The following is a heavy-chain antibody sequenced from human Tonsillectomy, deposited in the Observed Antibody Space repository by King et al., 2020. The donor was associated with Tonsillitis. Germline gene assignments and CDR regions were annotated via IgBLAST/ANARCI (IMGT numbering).Heavy chain of an antibody. CDR3: ARGTDYDYVWGSYRSGHYSYGMDV. Sequence: QLVQSGAEVKKPGSSVKVSCKASGGTFSSYAISWVRQAPGQGLEWMGGIIPIFGTANYAQKFQGRVTITADESTSTAYMELSSLRSEDTAVYYCARGTDYDYVWGSYRSGHYSYGMDVWGQGTTVTVSS. J-gene: IGHJ6*02. CDR1: GGTFSSYA. D-gene: IGHD3-16*02. V-gene: IGHV1-69*01. CDR2: IIPIFGTA.